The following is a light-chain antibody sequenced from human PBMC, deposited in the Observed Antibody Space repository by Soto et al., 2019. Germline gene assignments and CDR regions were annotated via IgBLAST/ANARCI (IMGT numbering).Light chain of an antibody. CDR2: GAS. CDR3: QQYNNWPRT. CDR1: QSVSNN. V-gene: IGKV3-15*01. Sequence: EFVLTQSPATLSLSPGERATLSCRASQSVSNNYLAWYQQKPGQAPRLLIYGASTRATGIPARFSGSGSGTEFTPTISLQPSEDFAVYYCQQYNNWPRTFGQGTKVDIK. J-gene: IGKJ1*01.